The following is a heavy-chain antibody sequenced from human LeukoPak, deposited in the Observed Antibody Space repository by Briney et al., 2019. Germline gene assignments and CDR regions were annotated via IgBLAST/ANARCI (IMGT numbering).Heavy chain of an antibody. CDR1: GFTFSSYA. V-gene: IGHV3-23*01. J-gene: IGHJ4*02. Sequence: PGGSLRLSCAASGFTFSSYAMSWVRHAPRTGMEWVSGSAYYALSVRARFTISRDNSKNTLYLQMICLRAEDTAVYYCAKYCAVTRGGGWYFDYWGQGALVTVSS. CDR2: SA. CDR3: AKYCAVTRGGGWYFDY. D-gene: IGHD4-17*01.